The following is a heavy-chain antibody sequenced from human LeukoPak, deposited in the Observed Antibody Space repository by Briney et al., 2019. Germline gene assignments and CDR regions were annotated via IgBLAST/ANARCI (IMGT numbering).Heavy chain of an antibody. CDR2: ISSSGSTI. J-gene: IGHJ4*02. CDR1: GFTFSSYW. V-gene: IGHV3-48*04. D-gene: IGHD6-19*01. CDR3: ARDYSSGWYYFDY. Sequence: GGSLRLSCAASGFTFSSYWMHWVRQAPGKGLEWVSYISSSGSTIYYADSVKGRFTISRDNAKNSLYLQMNSLRAEDTAVYYCARDYSSGWYYFDYWGQGTLVTVSS.